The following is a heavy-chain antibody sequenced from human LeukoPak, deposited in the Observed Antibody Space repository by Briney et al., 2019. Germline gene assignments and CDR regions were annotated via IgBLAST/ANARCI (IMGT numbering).Heavy chain of an antibody. CDR1: GFTFSRYW. Sequence: AGGSLRLSCAVSGFTFSRYWMSWVRQAPGKGLEWLANIKQDGSEKYYVDSVEGRFTISRDNAKNSLYLQMNSLRAEDTAVYYCARSYYGSGTSYGMDVWGQGTTVTVSS. CDR3: ARSYYGSGTSYGMDV. CDR2: IKQDGSEK. V-gene: IGHV3-7*01. J-gene: IGHJ6*02. D-gene: IGHD3-10*01.